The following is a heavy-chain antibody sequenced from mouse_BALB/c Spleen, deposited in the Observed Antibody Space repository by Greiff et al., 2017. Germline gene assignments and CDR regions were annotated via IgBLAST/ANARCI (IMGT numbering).Heavy chain of an antibody. J-gene: IGHJ2*01. CDR2: ISYSGST. Sequence: DVHLVESGPGLVKPSQSLSLTCTVTGYSITSDYAWNWIRQFPGNKLEWMGYISYSGSTSYNPSLKSRISITRDTSKNQFFLQLNSVTTEDTATYYCARVYYGNYLYYFDYWGQGTTLTVSS. V-gene: IGHV3-2*02. D-gene: IGHD2-1*01. CDR3: ARVYYGNYLYYFDY. CDR1: GYSITSDYA.